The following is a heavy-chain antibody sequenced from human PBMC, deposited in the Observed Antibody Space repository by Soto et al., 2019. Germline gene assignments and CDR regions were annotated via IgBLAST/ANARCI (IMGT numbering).Heavy chain of an antibody. CDR2: IYYSGST. V-gene: IGHV4-31*03. D-gene: IGHD3-22*01. CDR1: GGSISSGGYY. J-gene: IGHJ4*02. Sequence: LSLTCTVSGGSISSGGYYWSWIRQHPGKGLEWIGYIYYSGSTYYNPSLKSRVTISVDTSKNQFSLKLSSVTAADTAVYYCARVRAGVILYYFDYWGQGTLVTVSS. CDR3: ARVRAGVILYYFDY.